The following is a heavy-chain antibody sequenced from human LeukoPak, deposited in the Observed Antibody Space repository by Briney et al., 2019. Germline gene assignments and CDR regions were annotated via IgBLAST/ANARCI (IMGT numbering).Heavy chain of an antibody. J-gene: IGHJ5*02. CDR2: IKHDGST. Sequence: PSETLSLTCAVYGGSFSGDFWSWLRQSPGKGLEWIGEIKHDGSTTYNPSLESRVTISVDTSKNQFSLKLSSVTAADTAVYYCASLYSRENWFDPWGQGTLVTVSS. CDR3: ASLYSRENWFDP. CDR1: GGSFSGDF. V-gene: IGHV4-34*01. D-gene: IGHD2-2*02.